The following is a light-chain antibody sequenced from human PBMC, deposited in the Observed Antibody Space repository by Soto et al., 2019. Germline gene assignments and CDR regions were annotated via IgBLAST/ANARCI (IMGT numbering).Light chain of an antibody. CDR2: EGS. Sequence: QSALTQPASVSGSPGQSITISCTGTSSDVGSYNLVSWYQHHPGKAPKLMIYEGSQRPSGVSNRFSGFKSANTAYLTISGVQPEDEADYHCSSYTTIKTVVFGGGTQLTVL. V-gene: IGLV2-14*02. CDR1: SSDVGSYNL. CDR3: SSYTTIKTVV. J-gene: IGLJ2*01.